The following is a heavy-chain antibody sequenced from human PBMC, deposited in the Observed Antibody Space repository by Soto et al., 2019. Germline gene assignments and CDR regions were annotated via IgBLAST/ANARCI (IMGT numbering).Heavy chain of an antibody. CDR1: GGSVSGDTSY. CDR2: IYHGGGT. Sequence: PSETLSLTCTVYGGSVSGDTSYWNWIRQSPGKGLEWIGYIYHGGGTNYNPSLKSRLIISVDTSKNQFSLRLRSVTAADTAFYYCXRAHIGMRRGVIEWFDPWGQGARVTVSS. V-gene: IGHV4-61*01. D-gene: IGHD3-10*01. J-gene: IGHJ5*02. CDR3: XRAHIGMRRGVIEWFDP.